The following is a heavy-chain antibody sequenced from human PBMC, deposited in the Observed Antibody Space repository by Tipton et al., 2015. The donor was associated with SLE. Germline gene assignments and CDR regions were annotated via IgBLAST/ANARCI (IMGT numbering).Heavy chain of an antibody. CDR3: AASGYTFLSWFDP. CDR1: GGSISSSGYY. J-gene: IGHJ5*02. V-gene: IGHV4-39*07. D-gene: IGHD5-12*01. CDR2: IHYSGST. Sequence: LRLSCTVSGGSISSSGYYWGWIRQPPGKGLEWIGNIHYSGSTYCNPSLKSRVTISVDTSKNQVSLRMTSVTAADTAVYYCAASGYTFLSWFDPWGQGTPVTVSS.